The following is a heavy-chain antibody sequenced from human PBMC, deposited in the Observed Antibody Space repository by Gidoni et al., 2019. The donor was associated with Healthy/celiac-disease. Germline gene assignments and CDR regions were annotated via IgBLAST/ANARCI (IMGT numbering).Heavy chain of an antibody. CDR2: MSSSSSTI. Sequence: EVQLVESGGGLVQPGGSLRLSCAASGFTFSSYSMNWVRQAPGKGLEWVSYMSSSSSTIYYADSVKGRFTISRDNAKNSLYLQMNSLRAEDTAVYYCARDPYSSSPDYWGQGTLVTVSS. CDR1: GFTFSSYS. V-gene: IGHV3-48*01. J-gene: IGHJ4*02. D-gene: IGHD6-6*01. CDR3: ARDPYSSSPDY.